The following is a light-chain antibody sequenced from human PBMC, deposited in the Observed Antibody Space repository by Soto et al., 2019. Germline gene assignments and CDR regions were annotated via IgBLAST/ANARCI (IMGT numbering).Light chain of an antibody. CDR3: GSYAGSNADWV. Sequence: QSALTQPPSASGSPGQSVTISCTGTTSDVGGYNYVSWYQQHPGKAPKLMIYEVSQRPSGVPDRFSGSKSGNTASLTVSGLQAADAAAYYCGSYAGSNADWVFGGGTTLTVL. V-gene: IGLV2-8*01. CDR1: TSDVGGYNY. CDR2: EVS. J-gene: IGLJ3*02.